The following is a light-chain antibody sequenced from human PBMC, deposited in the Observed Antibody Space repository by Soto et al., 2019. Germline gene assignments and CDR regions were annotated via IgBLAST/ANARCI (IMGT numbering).Light chain of an antibody. J-gene: IGLJ2*01. CDR3: SSYAGSNVV. CDR2: EVS. Sequence: QSALTQPPSASGSPGQSVTISCTGTSSDVGGYNYVSWYQQQPGKAPKLMIYEVSKRPSGVPDRFSGSKSGNTASLTVPGLQSEDEADYYCSSYAGSNVVFGGGTQRTV. V-gene: IGLV2-8*01. CDR1: SSDVGGYNY.